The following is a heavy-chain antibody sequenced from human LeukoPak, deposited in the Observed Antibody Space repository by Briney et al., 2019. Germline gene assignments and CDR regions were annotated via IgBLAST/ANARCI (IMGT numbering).Heavy chain of an antibody. D-gene: IGHD3-22*01. J-gene: IGHJ4*02. CDR2: IIPIFGTA. CDR1: GGTFSSYA. V-gene: IGHV1-69*13. Sequence: SVKVSCKASGGTFSSYAISWVRQAPGQGLEWMGGIIPIFGTANYAQKFQGRVTITADESTNTAYMELSSLRSEDTAVYYCARDRSGYYYEPFDYWGQGTLVTVSS. CDR3: ARDRSGYYYEPFDY.